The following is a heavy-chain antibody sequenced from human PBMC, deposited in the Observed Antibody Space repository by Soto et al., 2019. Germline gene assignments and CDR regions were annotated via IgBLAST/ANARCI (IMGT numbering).Heavy chain of an antibody. J-gene: IGHJ4*02. CDR1: GFTFSDYY. CDR3: ARSGDNFNVLDY. D-gene: IGHD1-1*01. Sequence: GGSLRLSCATSGFTFSDYYMSWVRQAPGRGLEWISYSSNSGTFARYATSVKGRFSISRDNANNSLYLEMNSLRVEDTAVYYCARSGDNFNVLDYWGQGTPVTVSS. CDR2: SSNSGTFA. V-gene: IGHV3-11*06.